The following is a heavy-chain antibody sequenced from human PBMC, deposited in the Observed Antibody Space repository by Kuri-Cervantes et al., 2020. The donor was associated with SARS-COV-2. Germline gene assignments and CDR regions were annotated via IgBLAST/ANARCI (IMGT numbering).Heavy chain of an antibody. CDR1: GFSLSTSGMC. D-gene: IGHD3-3*01. Sequence: SGPTLVKPTQTLTLTCTFSGFSLSTSGMCVSWIRQPPGKGLEWIGDLYKSGSSNSNPSLKSRVTISADTSKNQFSLRLTSVTAADTAIYFCAKYGTDDYLSTYFGRGSWFDPWGQGTLVTVSS. CDR2: LYKSGSS. J-gene: IGHJ5*02. CDR3: AKYGTDDYLSTYFGRGSWFDP. V-gene: IGHV4-61*08.